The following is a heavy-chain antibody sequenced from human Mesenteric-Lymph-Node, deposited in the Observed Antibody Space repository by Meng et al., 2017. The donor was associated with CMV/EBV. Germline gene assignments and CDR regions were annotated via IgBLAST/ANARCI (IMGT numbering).Heavy chain of an antibody. CDR2: INTNTGNP. CDR3: ARGSSSWSPDY. Sequence: PCKASAYTFSTYAVNWVRHAPGQGLEWMGWINTNTGNPTYAPGLTGRFVFSLDTSVGTAYLQISSLKAEDTAIYYCARGSSSWSPDYWGQGTLVTVSS. CDR1: AYTFSTYA. J-gene: IGHJ4*02. V-gene: IGHV7-4-1*02. D-gene: IGHD6-13*01.